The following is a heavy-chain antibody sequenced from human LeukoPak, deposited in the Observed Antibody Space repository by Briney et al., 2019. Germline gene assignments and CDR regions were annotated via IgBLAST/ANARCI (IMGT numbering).Heavy chain of an antibody. CDR1: GGSISSYY. CDR3: ARHAKYYYGSGSYLGFDY. V-gene: IGHV4-59*08. D-gene: IGHD3-10*01. J-gene: IGHJ4*02. CDR2: IYYSGST. Sequence: PSETLSLTCTVSGGSISSYYWSWIRQPPGKGLEWIGYIYYSGSTNYNPSLKSRVTISVDTSKNQFSLKLSSVTAADTAVYYCARHAKYYYGSGSYLGFDYWGQGTLVTVSS.